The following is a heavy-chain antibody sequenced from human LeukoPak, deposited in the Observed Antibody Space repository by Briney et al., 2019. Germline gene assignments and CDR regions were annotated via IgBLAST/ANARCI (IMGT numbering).Heavy chain of an antibody. Sequence: GGSLRLSCAASGFTFSDYGMSWVRQAPGKGLEWISSISSTGGTTYYADSVKGRFTISRDNSKNTLYLQMNSLRAEDTAVYYCAKDGGWGQGTLVTVSS. CDR2: ISSTGGTT. V-gene: IGHV3-23*01. J-gene: IGHJ4*02. CDR3: AKDGG. D-gene: IGHD2-15*01. CDR1: GFTFSDYG.